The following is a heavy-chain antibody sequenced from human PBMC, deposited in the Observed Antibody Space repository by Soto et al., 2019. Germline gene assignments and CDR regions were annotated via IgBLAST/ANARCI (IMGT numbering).Heavy chain of an antibody. D-gene: IGHD2-2*01. CDR1: GFTISNYG. V-gene: IGHV3-30-3*01. J-gene: IGHJ6*02. CDR2: ISYDGTIT. Sequence: PGGSLRLSCAASGFTISNYGMHWVRQAPGKCLEWVAVISYDGTITYYADSVKGRFTISRDNSKNTLYLQMNSLRTEDTAVYYCATTRVGPCSSSICFSGIFDGMDVWGQGXTVTVSS. CDR3: ATTRVGPCSSSICFSGIFDGMDV.